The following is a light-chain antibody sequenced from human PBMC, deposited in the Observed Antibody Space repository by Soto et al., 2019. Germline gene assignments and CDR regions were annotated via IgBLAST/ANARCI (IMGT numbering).Light chain of an antibody. CDR2: RNN. CDR3: AAWDDSLSGRV. J-gene: IGLJ2*01. V-gene: IGLV1-47*01. Sequence: QAVLTQPPSASGTPGQRVTISCSGSSSNIGSNYVYWYQQLPGTAPKHLIYRNNQRPSGVPDRFSGSKSGTSASLAISGLRSEDEADYYCAAWDDSLSGRVFGGGTKLTVL. CDR1: SSNIGSNY.